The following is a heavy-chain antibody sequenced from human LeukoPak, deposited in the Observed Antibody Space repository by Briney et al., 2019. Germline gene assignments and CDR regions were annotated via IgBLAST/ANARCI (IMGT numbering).Heavy chain of an antibody. Sequence: PGGSLRLSCAASGFTFSSYAMSWVRQAPGKGLEWVSAISGSGGSTYYADSVKGRFTISRDNSKNTLYLQMNSLRAEDTAVYYCAKDQKVSDSSGYYTYFDYWGQGTLVTVSS. CDR2: ISGSGGST. D-gene: IGHD3-22*01. J-gene: IGHJ4*02. CDR1: GFTFSSYA. CDR3: AKDQKVSDSSGYYTYFDY. V-gene: IGHV3-23*01.